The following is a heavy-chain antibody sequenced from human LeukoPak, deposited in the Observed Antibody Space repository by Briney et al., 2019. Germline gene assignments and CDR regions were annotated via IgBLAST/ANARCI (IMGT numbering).Heavy chain of an antibody. J-gene: IGHJ4*02. CDR1: RFTFSSYA. CDR2: ISYDGSNK. Sequence: GGSLRLSCAASRFTFSSYAMHWVRQAPGKGLEWVAVISYDGSNKYYADSVKGRFTISRDNSKNTLYLQMNSLRAEDTAVYYCARSPYSSGWYEFDYWGQGTLVTVSS. V-gene: IGHV3-30*04. D-gene: IGHD6-19*01. CDR3: ARSPYSSGWYEFDY.